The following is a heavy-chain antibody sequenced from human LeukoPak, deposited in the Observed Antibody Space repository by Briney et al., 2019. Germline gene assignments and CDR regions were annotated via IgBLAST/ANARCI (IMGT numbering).Heavy chain of an antibody. J-gene: IGHJ4*02. V-gene: IGHV3-7*01. D-gene: IGHD3-3*01. CDR1: GFVFRNYF. CDR2: IKNDGSEK. CDR3: ATDRGWRTSGYYLYYFEY. Sequence: GSLRLSCAASGFVFRNYFMSWVRQAPGKGLEWVASIKNDGSEKYYVDSVGGRYTISRDNTKNSLYLQMSSLRAEDTAVYYCATDRGWRTSGYYLYYFEYWGQGTLVTFSS.